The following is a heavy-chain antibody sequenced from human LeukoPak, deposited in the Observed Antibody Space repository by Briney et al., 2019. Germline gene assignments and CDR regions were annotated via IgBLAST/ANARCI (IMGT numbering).Heavy chain of an antibody. J-gene: IGHJ4*01. D-gene: IGHD1-1*01. Sequence: GGSLRLSCVGTGXTFKSVSMSWVRQAPGKGLEWVAFIGHFAGDIFYADSVKGRFNISRDDAKDSVYLQMNSLRVDDTAVYFCARDPYTGSMFDYWGHGTLVTVSS. CDR3: ARDPYTGSMFDY. CDR1: GXTFKSVS. V-gene: IGHV3-21*01. CDR2: IGHFAGDI.